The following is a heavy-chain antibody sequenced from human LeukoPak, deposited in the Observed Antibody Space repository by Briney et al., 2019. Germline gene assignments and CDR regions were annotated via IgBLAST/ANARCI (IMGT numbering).Heavy chain of an antibody. Sequence: GGSLRLSCAASGFTFDDYAMHWVRQAPGKGLEWVSSISSSSSYIYYADSVKGRFTISRGNAKNSLCLQMNSLRAEDTAVYYYARGSRWSFDYWGQGTLVTVSS. CDR1: GFTFDDYA. CDR2: ISSSSSYI. J-gene: IGHJ4*02. CDR3: ARGSRWSFDY. V-gene: IGHV3-21*01. D-gene: IGHD6-19*01.